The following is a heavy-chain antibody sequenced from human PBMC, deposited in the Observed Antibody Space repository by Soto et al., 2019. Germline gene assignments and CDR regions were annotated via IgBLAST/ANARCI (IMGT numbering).Heavy chain of an antibody. J-gene: IGHJ3*02. Sequence: GGSLRLSCAASGFTFSSYAMHWVRQAPGKGLEWVAVISYDGSNKYYADSVKGRFTISRDNSKNTLYLQMNSLRAEDTAVYYCARDLPRNWAPDPNAFDIWGQGTMVTVSS. CDR3: ARDLPRNWAPDPNAFDI. CDR1: GFTFSSYA. CDR2: ISYDGSNK. V-gene: IGHV3-30*04. D-gene: IGHD7-27*01.